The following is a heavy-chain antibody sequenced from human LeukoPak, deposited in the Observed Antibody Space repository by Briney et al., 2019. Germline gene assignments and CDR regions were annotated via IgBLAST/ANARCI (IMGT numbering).Heavy chain of an antibody. Sequence: GGSLRLSCAASGFTFSSYGMHWVRQAPGKGLEWVAVISYDGSNKYYADSVKGRFTISRDNAKNSLYLQMNSLRAEDTAVYYCARDIGDYGDGFDYWGQGTLVTVSS. CDR1: GFTFSSYG. CDR3: ARDIGDYGDGFDY. V-gene: IGHV3-30*03. CDR2: ISYDGSNK. D-gene: IGHD4-17*01. J-gene: IGHJ4*02.